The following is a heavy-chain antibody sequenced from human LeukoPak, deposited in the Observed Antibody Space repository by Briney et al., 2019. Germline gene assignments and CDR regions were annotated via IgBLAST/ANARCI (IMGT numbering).Heavy chain of an antibody. CDR2: INPNSGGT. J-gene: IGHJ3*01. Sequence: ASVKVSCKASGYTFTGYYMHWVRQAPGQGLEWMGWINPNSGGTNYAQKFQGRVTMTRDTSISTAYMEVSRLTSDDTAMFYCARDPPGTTAFDLWGQGTMVTVSS. CDR3: ARDPPGTTAFDL. V-gene: IGHV1-2*02. CDR1: GYTFTGYY. D-gene: IGHD1-1*01.